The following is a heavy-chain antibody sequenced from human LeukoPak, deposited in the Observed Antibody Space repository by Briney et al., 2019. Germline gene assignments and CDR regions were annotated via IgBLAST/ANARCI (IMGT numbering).Heavy chain of an antibody. CDR3: ARDDYYGSGTNDY. CDR2: IYSGGST. V-gene: IGHV3-66*01. Sequence: GGSLRLSCAASGFTVSSSYMSWVRQAPGKGLEWVSVIYSGGSTYYADSVKGRFTISRDNSKNTLYLQMNSLRAEDTAVYYCARDDYYGSGTNDYWGQGTLVTVSS. CDR1: GFTVSSSY. D-gene: IGHD3-10*01. J-gene: IGHJ4*02.